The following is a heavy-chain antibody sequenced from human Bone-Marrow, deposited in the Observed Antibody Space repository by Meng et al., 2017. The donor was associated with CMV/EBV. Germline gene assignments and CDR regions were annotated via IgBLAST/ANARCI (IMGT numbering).Heavy chain of an antibody. J-gene: IGHJ4*02. CDR3: ARATPLDIVVVVAATRSGPLDY. V-gene: IGHV3-48*03. Sequence: GESLKISCAASGFTFSSYEMNWVRQAPGKGLGWVSYISSSGSTIYYADSVKGRFTISRDNAKNSLYLQMNSLRAEDTAVYYCARATPLDIVVVVAATRSGPLDYWGQGTLVTVSS. CDR2: ISSSGSTI. D-gene: IGHD2-15*01. CDR1: GFTFSSYE.